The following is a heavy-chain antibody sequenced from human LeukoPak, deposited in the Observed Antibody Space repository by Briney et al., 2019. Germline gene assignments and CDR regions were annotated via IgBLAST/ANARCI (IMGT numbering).Heavy chain of an antibody. Sequence: SETLSLTCTVSGGSISSYYGSWIRQPPGKGLEWIGYIYSSGKTNYNPSLKSRLTISVDTSENQFSLKLTSVTAADTAVYYCARDYGGKFDYWGQGTLVTVSS. V-gene: IGHV4-59*01. CDR1: GGSISSYY. J-gene: IGHJ4*02. CDR3: ARDYGGKFDY. D-gene: IGHD4-23*01. CDR2: IYSSGKT.